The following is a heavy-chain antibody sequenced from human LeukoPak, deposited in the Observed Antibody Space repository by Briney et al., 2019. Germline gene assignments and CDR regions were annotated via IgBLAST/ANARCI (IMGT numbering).Heavy chain of an antibody. D-gene: IGHD4-17*01. V-gene: IGHV3-21*01. CDR2: ISSSSSYI. CDR1: GFTFSDYS. J-gene: IGHJ1*01. Sequence: GGSLRLSCAASGFTFSDYSMAWVRQAPGKGLEWVSFISSSSSYIYYADSVKGRFTISRDNAKNSLYLQMNSLRTEDTALYYCAHTVTPRYFQFWGQGTLVTVSS. CDR3: AHTVTPRYFQF.